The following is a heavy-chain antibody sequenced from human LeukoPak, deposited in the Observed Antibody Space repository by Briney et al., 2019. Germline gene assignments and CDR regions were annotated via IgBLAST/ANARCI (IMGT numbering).Heavy chain of an antibody. D-gene: IGHD3-22*01. CDR3: ATTSYYYDSPDY. V-gene: IGHV4-34*01. CDR1: GGSFSGYY. CDR2: IYYSWDT. J-gene: IGHJ4*02. Sequence: SETLSLTCAVYGGSFSGYYWSWIRQPPGKGLEWIGSIYYSWDTYYNPSLKSRVTISVDTSKNQFSLKLSSVTAADTAVYYCATTSYYYDSPDYWGQGTLVTVSS.